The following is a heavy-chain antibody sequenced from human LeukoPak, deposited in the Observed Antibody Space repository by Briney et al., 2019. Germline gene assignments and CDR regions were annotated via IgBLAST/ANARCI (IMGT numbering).Heavy chain of an antibody. CDR1: GGSLSGYY. V-gene: IGHV4-34*01. D-gene: IGHD3-10*01. Sequence: LESLSLTCAVYGGSLSGYYWSWIRQPPGKGLEWIGEIIHGGRTNYNPSLKSRVTISVDMSKNQFSLKLSSVTAADTAVYYCSRGSSSGPLLSWGQGTLVTVSS. CDR2: IIHGGRT. J-gene: IGHJ5*02. CDR3: SRGSSSGPLLS.